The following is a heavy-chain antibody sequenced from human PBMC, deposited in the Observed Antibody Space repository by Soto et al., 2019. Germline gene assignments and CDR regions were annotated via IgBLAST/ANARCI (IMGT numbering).Heavy chain of an antibody. Sequence: GGSLRLSCAASGFTFSSYSMNWVRQAPGKGLEWVSYISSSSSSTIYYADSVKGRFTISRDNAKNSLYLQMNSLRDEDTAVYYCARDRTIFGVVDYGMDVWGQGTTVTVSS. V-gene: IGHV3-48*02. CDR3: ARDRTIFGVVDYGMDV. J-gene: IGHJ6*02. CDR2: ISSSSSSTI. D-gene: IGHD3-3*01. CDR1: GFTFSSYS.